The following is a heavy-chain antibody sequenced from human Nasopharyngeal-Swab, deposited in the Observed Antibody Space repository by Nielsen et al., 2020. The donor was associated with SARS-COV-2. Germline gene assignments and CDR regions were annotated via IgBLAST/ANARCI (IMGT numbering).Heavy chain of an antibody. CDR1: GFSLSTSGMC. Sequence: SGPTLVKPTQTLTLTCTFSGFSLSTSGMCVAWIRQPPGKALEWLALLDWDDDKYYSTSLKTRLTISRDTSKNQVVLTMTNMDPMDTATYYCARNPPRSSGFDYWGQGTLVTVSS. CDR3: ARNPPRSSGFDY. D-gene: IGHD6-19*01. J-gene: IGHJ4*02. CDR2: LDWDDDK. V-gene: IGHV2-70*01.